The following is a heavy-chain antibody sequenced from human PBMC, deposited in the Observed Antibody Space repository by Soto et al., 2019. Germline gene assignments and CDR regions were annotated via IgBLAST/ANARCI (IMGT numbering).Heavy chain of an antibody. Sequence: GSVPTVMNPTQTLTLTFTFSGFSHSTRGVGVGWILHPPGKSLEWLALIYWNDDKRYSPSLKSRLTITKDTSKNQVVLTMTNMDPVDTATYYCAHLPYYYDSSGYSTYYYYGMDVWGQGTTVTVSS. V-gene: IGHV2-5*01. CDR2: IYWNDDK. CDR3: AHLPYYYDSSGYSTYYYYGMDV. D-gene: IGHD3-22*01. J-gene: IGHJ6*02. CDR1: GFSHSTRGVG.